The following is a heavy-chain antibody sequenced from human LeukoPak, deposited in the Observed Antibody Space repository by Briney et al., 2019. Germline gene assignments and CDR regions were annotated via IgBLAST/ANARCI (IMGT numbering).Heavy chain of an antibody. J-gene: IGHJ4*02. CDR2: ISPDGSTT. V-gene: IGHV3-74*01. CDR3: ARELMMGNSLFRYFDY. CDR1: GFTFSNYW. D-gene: IGHD3-16*01. Sequence: PGGSLKLSCAASGFTFSNYWIHWLRQAPGEGPVWVSRISPDGSTTHFADSVKGRFTLSRDNAENTVYLQMNSLRAEDRAVYYCARELMMGNSLFRYFDYWGQGTLVTISS.